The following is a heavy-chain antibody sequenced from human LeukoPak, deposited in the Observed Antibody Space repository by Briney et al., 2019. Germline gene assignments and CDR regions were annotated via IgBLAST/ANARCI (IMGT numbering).Heavy chain of an antibody. CDR2: INPNSGGT. CDR3: ARAFIVGATPTPFDY. D-gene: IGHD1-26*01. CDR1: GYTFTGYY. Sequence: ASVKVSCKASGYTFTGYYMHWVRQAPGQGLEWMGWINPNSGGTNYAQKFQGRVTMTRDTSISPAYMELSRLRSDDTAVYYCARAFIVGATPTPFDYWGQGTLVTVSS. J-gene: IGHJ4*02. V-gene: IGHV1-2*02.